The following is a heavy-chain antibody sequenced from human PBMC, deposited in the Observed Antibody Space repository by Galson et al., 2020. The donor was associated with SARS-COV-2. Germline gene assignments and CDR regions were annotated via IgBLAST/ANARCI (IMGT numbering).Heavy chain of an antibody. CDR2: INHSGST. CDR3: ARGATLHYYGSGSYYNRNRAVEKFDY. CDR1: GGSFSGYY. J-gene: IGHJ4*02. Sequence: SETLSLTCAVYGGSFSGYYWSWIRQPPGKGLEWIGEINHSGSTNYNPSLKSRVTISVDTSKNQFSLKLSSVTAADTAVYYCARGATLHYYGSGSYYNRNRAVEKFDYWGQGTLVTVSS. V-gene: IGHV4-34*01. D-gene: IGHD3-10*01.